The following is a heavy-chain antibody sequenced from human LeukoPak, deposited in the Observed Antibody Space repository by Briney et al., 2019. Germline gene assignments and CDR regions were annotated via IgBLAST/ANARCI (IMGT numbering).Heavy chain of an antibody. J-gene: IGHJ4*02. V-gene: IGHV3-30*04. Sequence: GGSLRLSCAASGFTFSSYAMHWVRQAPGKGLEWVAVISYDGSNKYYADSVKGRFTISRDNSKNTLYLQMNSLRAEDTAVHYCARERSPYEVRGRFGYWGQGTLVTVSS. D-gene: IGHD3-10*01. CDR1: GFTFSSYA. CDR2: ISYDGSNK. CDR3: ARERSPYEVRGRFGY.